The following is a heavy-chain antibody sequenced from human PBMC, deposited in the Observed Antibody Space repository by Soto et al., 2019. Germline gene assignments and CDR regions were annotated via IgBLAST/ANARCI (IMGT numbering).Heavy chain of an antibody. V-gene: IGHV4-30-4*01. D-gene: IGHD3-22*01. CDR2: IYSSGAT. Sequence: TLSRSGPVSGVSISNSDYYWTWIRQPPGKGLEWIGYIYSSGATSYNPSLESRVTISRDTSKNQFSLRLSSVTAADTAVYYCARARGSDYDSTSGYYYYWGQGTLVTVSS. CDR3: ARARGSDYDSTSGYYYY. CDR1: GVSISNSDYY. J-gene: IGHJ4*02.